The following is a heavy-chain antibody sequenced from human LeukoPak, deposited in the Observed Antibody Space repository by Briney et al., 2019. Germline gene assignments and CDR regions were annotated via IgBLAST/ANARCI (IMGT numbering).Heavy chain of an antibody. CDR1: GGSISSSGYY. Sequence: SETLSLTCTVSGGSISSSGYYWSWIRQPPGKGLEWIGEINHSGSTNYNPSLKSRVTISVDTSKNQFSLKLSSVTAADTAVYYCAIRGYSYGYYFDYWGQGTLVTVSS. D-gene: IGHD5-18*01. CDR3: AIRGYSYGYYFDY. J-gene: IGHJ4*02. V-gene: IGHV4-39*07. CDR2: INHSGST.